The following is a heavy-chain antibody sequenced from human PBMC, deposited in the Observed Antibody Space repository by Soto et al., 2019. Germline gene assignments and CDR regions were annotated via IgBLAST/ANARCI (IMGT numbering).Heavy chain of an antibody. V-gene: IGHV4-31*03. CDR3: ARQITMVRGIDF. D-gene: IGHD3-10*01. J-gene: IGHJ4*02. CDR2: IYFNEKT. CDR1: GGSISSGGYY. Sequence: QVQLLESGPGLVKASQTLSLTCSISGGSISSGGYYWSWVRQRPGKGLEWIGYIYFNEKTYYNPSLKTRVTISAGTSKSQFSLRLSSVTAADAAVYYCARQITMVRGIDFWGPGISVSVSS.